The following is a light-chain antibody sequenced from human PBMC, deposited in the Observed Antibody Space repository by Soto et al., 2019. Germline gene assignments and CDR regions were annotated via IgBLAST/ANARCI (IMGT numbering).Light chain of an antibody. CDR2: QDS. V-gene: IGLV3-1*01. Sequence: SYELTQPPSVSVSPGQTASITCSGDQLGYKYACWYQQKPGQSPVLVIYQDSKRPSGIPERFSGSNSGNTATLTISGTQAVSEADYYCQAWDSSTVVFGGGTKVTVL. CDR1: QLGYKY. CDR3: QAWDSSTVV. J-gene: IGLJ2*01.